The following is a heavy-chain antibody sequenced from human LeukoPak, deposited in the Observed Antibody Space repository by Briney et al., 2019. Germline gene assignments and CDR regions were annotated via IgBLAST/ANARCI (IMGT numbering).Heavy chain of an antibody. Sequence: GGSLRLSCAASGFTFSTYSMNWVRQAPGKGLERVSYISSSSSTIYYADSVKGRFTISRDNAKNSLYLQMNSLRAEDTAVYYCARGSTYYDSSGQVPFDYWGQGTLVTVSS. J-gene: IGHJ4*02. V-gene: IGHV3-48*01. CDR3: ARGSTYYDSSGQVPFDY. CDR1: GFTFSTYS. D-gene: IGHD3-22*01. CDR2: ISSSSSTI.